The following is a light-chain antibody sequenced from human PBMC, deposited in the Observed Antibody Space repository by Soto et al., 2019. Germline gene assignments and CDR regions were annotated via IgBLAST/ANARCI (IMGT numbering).Light chain of an antibody. CDR2: GAS. J-gene: IGKJ1*01. CDR3: QQYGSSGT. V-gene: IGKV3-20*01. Sequence: VLTQSPGTLSLSPGARATLSCRASQSVSNNYLAWYQQKPGQAPRLLIYGASNRATGIPDRFSVVGSGTEFTLTISRLEPEDFAVDDCQQYGSSGTFGQGTKVDIK. CDR1: QSVSNNY.